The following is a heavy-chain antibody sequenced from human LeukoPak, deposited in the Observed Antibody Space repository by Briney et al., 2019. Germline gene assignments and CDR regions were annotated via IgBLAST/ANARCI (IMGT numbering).Heavy chain of an antibody. Sequence: GGSLRLSCAATGFSFTTYWMSWVRQAPGKGLKWVANIKEDGSDKYYVDSVKGRFSISRDNAKNSLYLQMSSLRAEDTAVYYCAKDPGDKAVDRWFDPWGQGTLVTVSS. D-gene: IGHD6-19*01. J-gene: IGHJ5*02. CDR1: GFSFTTYW. CDR2: IKEDGSDK. V-gene: IGHV3-7*03. CDR3: AKDPGDKAVDRWFDP.